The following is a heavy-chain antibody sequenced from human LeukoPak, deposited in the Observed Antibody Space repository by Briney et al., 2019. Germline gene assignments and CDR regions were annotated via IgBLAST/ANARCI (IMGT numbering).Heavy chain of an antibody. Sequence: GSSVKVSCKASVGTFSSYAISWVRQAPGQGLEWMGRIIPILGIANYAQKFQGRVTITADKSTSTAYMELSSLRSEDTAVYYCARGPGYSYGTKYYFDYWGQGTLVTVSS. CDR1: VGTFSSYA. CDR2: IIPILGIA. D-gene: IGHD5-18*01. V-gene: IGHV1-69*04. J-gene: IGHJ4*02. CDR3: ARGPGYSYGTKYYFDY.